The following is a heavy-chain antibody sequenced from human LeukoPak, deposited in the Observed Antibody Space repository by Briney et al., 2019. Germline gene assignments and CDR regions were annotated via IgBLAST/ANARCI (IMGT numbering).Heavy chain of an antibody. D-gene: IGHD3-22*01. CDR2: ISPYEGNT. CDR1: GYTFTSFG. J-gene: IGHJ4*02. Sequence: ASVKVSCKPSGYTFTSFGLTWVRQAPGQGLEWMGWISPYEGNTNYAQKFQARVTMTTDTATRTAYLELRSLRYDDTAFYYCARTPYDSSGYVDYWGQGTLVTVSS. CDR3: ARTPYDSSGYVDY. V-gene: IGHV1-18*01.